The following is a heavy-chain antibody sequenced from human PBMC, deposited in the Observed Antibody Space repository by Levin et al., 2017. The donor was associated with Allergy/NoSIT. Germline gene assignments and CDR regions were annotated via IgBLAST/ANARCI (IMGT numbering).Heavy chain of an antibody. CDR3: ARDSYGGKDY. CDR2: IRQDESEK. J-gene: IGHJ4*02. D-gene: IGHD4-23*01. CDR1: GFTFSNYW. V-gene: IGHV3-7*01. Sequence: SCAASGFTFSNYWMTWVRQAPEKGLEWVANIRQDESEKFYVDSVKGRFTISRDNAKNSLYLQMNSLRVEDTAVYYCARDSYGGKDYWGQGTLVTVSS.